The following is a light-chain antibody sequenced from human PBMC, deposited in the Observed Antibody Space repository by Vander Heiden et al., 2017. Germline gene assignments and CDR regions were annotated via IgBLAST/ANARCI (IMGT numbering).Light chain of an antibody. J-gene: IGKJ2*01. CDR3: QQYNNGPPMNT. CDR2: GAF. CDR1: QSVSSN. V-gene: IGKV3-15*01. Sequence: EIVMAQSPATLSVSPGERATLSCRASQSVSSNLAWYQQKPGQRPRLLIYGAFTRATGILARFSGSVSGTEFTLTLSSLQSEDFAVYYCQQYNNGPPMNTFGQGTKLEIK.